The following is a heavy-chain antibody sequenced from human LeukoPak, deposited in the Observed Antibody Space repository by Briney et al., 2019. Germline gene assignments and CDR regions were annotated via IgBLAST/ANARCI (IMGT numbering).Heavy chain of an antibody. CDR1: GYSISSGYY. J-gene: IGHJ4*02. CDR3: ARPNSSSWYYFDY. CDR2: IYHSGRT. Sequence: SETLSLTCAVSGYSISSGYYWGWIRQPPGKGLEWIGSIYHSGRTYYNPSLKSRVIISVDTSKNQFSLKLSSVTAADTAVYYCARPNSSSWYYFDYWGQGTLVTVSS. V-gene: IGHV4-38-2*01. D-gene: IGHD6-13*01.